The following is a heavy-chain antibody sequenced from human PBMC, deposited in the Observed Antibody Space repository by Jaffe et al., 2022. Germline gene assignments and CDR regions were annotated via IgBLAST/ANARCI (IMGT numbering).Heavy chain of an antibody. J-gene: IGHJ4*02. CDR2: ISSSGSTI. D-gene: IGHD3-10*01. V-gene: IGHV3-48*03. Sequence: EVQLVESGGGLVQPGGSLRLSCAASGFTFSSYEMNWVRQAPGKGLEWVSYISSSGSTIYYADSVKGRFTISRDNAKNSLYLQMNSLRAEDTAVYYCAPGLDGSEYPYFDYWGQGTLVTVSS. CDR1: GFTFSSYE. CDR3: APGLDGSEYPYFDY.